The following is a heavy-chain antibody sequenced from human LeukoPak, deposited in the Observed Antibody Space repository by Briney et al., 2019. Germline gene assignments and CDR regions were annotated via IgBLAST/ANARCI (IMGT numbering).Heavy chain of an antibody. CDR1: GFTFSSYA. Sequence: GRSLRLSCAASGFTFSSYAMRWVRQAPGKGLEWVSVISYDGSNKYYADSVKGRFTISRDNSKNTLYLQMNSLRAEDTAVYYCAREINRGWGPTFDIWGQGTMVTVS. CDR2: ISYDGSNK. D-gene: IGHD3-16*01. J-gene: IGHJ3*02. V-gene: IGHV3-30*04. CDR3: AREINRGWGPTFDI.